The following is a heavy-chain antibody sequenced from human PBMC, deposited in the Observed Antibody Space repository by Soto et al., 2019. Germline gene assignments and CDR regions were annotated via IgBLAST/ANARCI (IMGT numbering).Heavy chain of an antibody. CDR3: ARVVPAAIGRDWFDP. CDR1: GGSISSGGYY. D-gene: IGHD2-2*02. CDR2: IYYSGST. V-gene: IGHV4-31*03. Sequence: QVQLQESGPGLVKPSQTLSLTCTVSGGSISSGGYYWSWIRQHPGKGLEWIGYIYYSGSTYYNPSLKSRVTISVDTSKNQFPLKLSSVTAADTGVYYCARVVPAAIGRDWFDPWGQGTLVTVSS. J-gene: IGHJ5*02.